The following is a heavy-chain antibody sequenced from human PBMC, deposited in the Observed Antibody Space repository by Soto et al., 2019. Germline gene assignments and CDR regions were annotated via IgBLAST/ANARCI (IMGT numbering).Heavy chain of an antibody. Sequence: PGGSLRLSCAASGFTFSNYWMHWVRQAPGKGLVWVSRIIGDGTNTAYADSVKGRFTISRDNARNTLYLQMNSLRAEDTAVYYCAKVRRYSGYEYFDYWGQGALVTVSS. CDR1: GFTFSNYW. J-gene: IGHJ4*02. D-gene: IGHD5-12*01. V-gene: IGHV3-74*03. CDR3: AKVRRYSGYEYFDY. CDR2: IIGDGTNT.